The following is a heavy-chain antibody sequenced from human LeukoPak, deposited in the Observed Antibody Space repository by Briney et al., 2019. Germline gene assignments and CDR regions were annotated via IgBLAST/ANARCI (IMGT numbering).Heavy chain of an antibody. CDR2: IIPIFGTA. Sequence: SVKVSCKASGGTFSSYAISWVRQAPGQGLEWMGGIIPIFGTANYAQKFQGRVTITADESTSTAYMELSSLRSEDTAVYYCARGNVVVPAAITWFDPWGQGTLVTVSS. CDR1: GGTFSSYA. CDR3: ARGNVVVPAAITWFDP. J-gene: IGHJ5*02. D-gene: IGHD2-2*02. V-gene: IGHV1-69*13.